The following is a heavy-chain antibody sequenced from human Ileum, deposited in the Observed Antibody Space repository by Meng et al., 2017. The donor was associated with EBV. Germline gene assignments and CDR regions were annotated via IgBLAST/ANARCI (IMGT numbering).Heavy chain of an antibody. CDR2: IYYSGSA. CDR1: CGSISSGGYS. J-gene: IGHJ4*02. Sequence: QLQPQESGAGLGKPSEILSPTCAVSCGSISSGGYSWHWIRQPPGKGLQWIGYIYYSGSAYYNPSLKSRVTLSVDRSTNQFSLNLSSVTAADTAVYYCARGAYFDYWGQGTLVTVSS. CDR3: ARGAYFDY. V-gene: IGHV4-30-2*01.